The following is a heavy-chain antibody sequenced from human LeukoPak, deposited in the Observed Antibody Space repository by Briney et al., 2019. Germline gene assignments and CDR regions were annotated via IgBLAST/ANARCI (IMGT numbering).Heavy chain of an antibody. CDR2: ISYDGSNR. J-gene: IGHJ4*02. CDR1: GFTFSSYA. CDR3: ARDEYYGSGNYWYYFNY. Sequence: GGSLRLSCAASGFTFSSYAMHWVRQAPGKGLEWVAVISYDGSNRYYTDSVKGRFTTSRDNSKNTLYLQMNSLRAEDTAVYYCARDEYYGSGNYWYYFNYWGQGTLVTVSS. D-gene: IGHD3-10*01. V-gene: IGHV3-30-3*01.